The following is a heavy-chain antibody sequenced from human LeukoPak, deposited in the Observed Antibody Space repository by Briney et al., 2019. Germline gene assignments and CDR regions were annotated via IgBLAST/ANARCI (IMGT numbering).Heavy chain of an antibody. CDR3: ARDQATSGGGLDS. CDR1: GFTGSGTH. V-gene: IGHV3-53*01. D-gene: IGHD3-16*01. CDR2: IYTGGTT. Sequence: GGSLRLSCTASGFTGSGTHMSWVRQAPGKGLEWVSAIYTGGTTYYADSVAGRFTISRDNSKNTLYLLMNSLRTEDTAVYYCARDQATSGGGLDSWGQGTLVTVSS. J-gene: IGHJ4*02.